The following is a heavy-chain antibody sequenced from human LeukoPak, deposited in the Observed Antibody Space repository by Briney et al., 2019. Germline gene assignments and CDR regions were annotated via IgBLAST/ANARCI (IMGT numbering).Heavy chain of an antibody. CDR2: IQYSGST. V-gene: IGHV4-61*01. CDR1: GDSVSGISFY. CDR3: ARYYDRSGYWSTPHFDY. J-gene: IGHJ4*02. Sequence: IPSETLSLTCTVSGDSVSGISFYWSWIRQPPGKGLQYIGYIQYSGSTNYNPSLKSRVTISVDTSKNQFSLKLSSVTAADTAVYYCARYYDRSGYWSTPHFDYWGQGTLVTVSS. D-gene: IGHD3-22*01.